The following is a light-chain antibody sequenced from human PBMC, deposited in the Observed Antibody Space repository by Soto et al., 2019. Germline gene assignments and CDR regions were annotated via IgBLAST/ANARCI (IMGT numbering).Light chain of an antibody. V-gene: IGLV2-14*01. Sequence: QSALTQPASVSGSPGQSITISCTGTSSDFGGYNYVSWYQQHPDKAPKLMIYDVSDRPSGVSNRFSGSKSGTTASLTISGLEAEDEADYYCSSYTSSSTLAFGGGTKLTVL. CDR2: DVS. CDR1: SSDFGGYNY. J-gene: IGLJ2*01. CDR3: SSYTSSSTLA.